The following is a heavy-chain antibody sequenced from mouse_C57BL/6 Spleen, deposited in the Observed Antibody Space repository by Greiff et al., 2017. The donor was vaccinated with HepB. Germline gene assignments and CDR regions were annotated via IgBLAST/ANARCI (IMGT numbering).Heavy chain of an antibody. J-gene: IGHJ1*03. CDR1: GYTFTSYW. Sequence: VQLQQPGAELVKPGASVKLSCKASGYTFTSYWMHWVKQRPGQGLEWIGMIHPNSGSTNYNEKFKSKATLTVDKSSSTAYMQLSSLTSEDSAVYYCARRYPSVPWYFDVWGTGTTVTVSS. CDR3: ARRYPSVPWYFDV. CDR2: IHPNSGST. V-gene: IGHV1-64*01. D-gene: IGHD6-1*01.